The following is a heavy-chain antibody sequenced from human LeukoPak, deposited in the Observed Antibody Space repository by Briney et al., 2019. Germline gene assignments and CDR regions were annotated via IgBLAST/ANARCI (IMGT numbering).Heavy chain of an antibody. CDR2: IIPIFGTA. CDR3: ARAFFSSGRNNGAFDI. Sequence: ASVKVSCKASGGTFSSYEISWVRQAPGQGLEWMGGIIPIFGTANYAQKFQGRVTITADESTSTAYMELSSLRSEDTAVYYCARAFFSSGRNNGAFDIWGQGTMVTVSS. J-gene: IGHJ3*02. D-gene: IGHD3-3*02. V-gene: IGHV1-69*13. CDR1: GGTFSSYE.